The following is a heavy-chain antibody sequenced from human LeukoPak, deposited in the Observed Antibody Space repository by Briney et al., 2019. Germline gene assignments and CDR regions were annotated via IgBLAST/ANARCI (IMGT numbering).Heavy chain of an antibody. CDR2: VSGSGGNT. Sequence: PGGTLRLSCVSSGFTFSSYGMSWVRQAPGKGPEWVSAVSGSGGNTYYADSVKGRFTISRDNSKNTLYLQMNSLRAEDTAVYYCAKQTDSYGYVYYFDYWGQGTLVTVSS. J-gene: IGHJ4*02. CDR1: GFTFSSYG. CDR3: AKQTDSYGYVYYFDY. V-gene: IGHV3-23*01. D-gene: IGHD5-18*01.